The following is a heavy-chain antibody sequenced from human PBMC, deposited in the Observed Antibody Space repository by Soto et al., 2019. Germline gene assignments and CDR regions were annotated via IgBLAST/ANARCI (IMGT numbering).Heavy chain of an antibody. CDR3: AVKMGVSADYVMDV. Sequence: QVQLVQSGAEVKKPGSSVKVSCKASGGTFSSYAISWVRQAPGRGLEWMGGIIPIFGTANYAQKFQGRVTITADESTSTAYMELSSLRSEDTAVYYCAVKMGVSADYVMDVWGQGTTVTVSS. D-gene: IGHD2-8*02. J-gene: IGHJ6*02. CDR1: GGTFSSYA. CDR2: IIPIFGTA. V-gene: IGHV1-69*01.